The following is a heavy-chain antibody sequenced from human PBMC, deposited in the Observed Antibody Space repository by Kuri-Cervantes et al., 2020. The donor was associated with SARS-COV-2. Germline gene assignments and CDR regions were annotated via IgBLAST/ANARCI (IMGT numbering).Heavy chain of an antibody. V-gene: IGHV3-21*01. CDR2: ISSSSSYI. CDR1: GFTFSSYS. D-gene: IGHD6-6*01. Sequence: GESLKISCAASGFTFSSYSMNWVRQAPGKGLEWVSSISSSSSYIYYADSVKGRFTISRDNAKNSLYLQMNSLRAEGTAVYYCARDRGKIAARIYYYYGMDVWGQGTTVTVSS. J-gene: IGHJ6*02. CDR3: ARDRGKIAARIYYYYGMDV.